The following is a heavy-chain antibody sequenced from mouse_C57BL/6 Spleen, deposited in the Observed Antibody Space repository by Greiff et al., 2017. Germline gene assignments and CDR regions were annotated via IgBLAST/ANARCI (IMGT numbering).Heavy chain of an antibody. Sequence: VQLQQPGAELVKPGASVKLSCKASGYTFTSYWMHWVKQRPGQGLEWIGMIHPNSGSTNYNEKFKSKATLTVDKSSSTAYMQLSSLTSEDSAVYYCARKGIYYGNNYYAMDYWGQGTSVTVSS. J-gene: IGHJ4*01. CDR1: GYTFTSYW. CDR3: ARKGIYYGNNYYAMDY. D-gene: IGHD2-1*01. V-gene: IGHV1-64*01. CDR2: IHPNSGST.